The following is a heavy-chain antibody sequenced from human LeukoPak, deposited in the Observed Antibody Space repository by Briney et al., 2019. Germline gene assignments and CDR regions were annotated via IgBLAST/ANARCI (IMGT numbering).Heavy chain of an antibody. CDR1: GFTFIGYA. CDR3: AKVMTRTVARGVRPPKQ. J-gene: IGHJ4*02. V-gene: IGHV3-23*01. CDR2: ISGSGGST. Sequence: GGSLRLSCAASGFTFIGYAMSWVRQAPGKGLEWVSAISGSGGSTYYADSVKGRFTISRDNCKNTLYLQMNSLRAEDTAVYYCAKVMTRTVARGVRPPKQGGRGTRVTVSS. D-gene: IGHD3-10*01.